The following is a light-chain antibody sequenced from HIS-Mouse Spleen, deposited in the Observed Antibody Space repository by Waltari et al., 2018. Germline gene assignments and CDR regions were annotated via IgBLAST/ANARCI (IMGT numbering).Light chain of an antibody. CDR3: SSYTSSSKGV. Sequence: QSALTQPASVSGSPGQSITISCTGTSSDVGGYNYVSWYQQPPGKAPKLMIYDISNRPSRVSKRFSGSKSGNTASLTISGLQAEDEADYYCSSYTSSSKGVFGTGTKVTVL. V-gene: IGLV2-14*03. CDR1: SSDVGGYNY. J-gene: IGLJ1*01. CDR2: DIS.